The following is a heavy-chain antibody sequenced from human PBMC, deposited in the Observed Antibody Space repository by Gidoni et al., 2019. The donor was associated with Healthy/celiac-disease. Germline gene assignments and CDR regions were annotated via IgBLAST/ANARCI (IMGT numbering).Heavy chain of an antibody. V-gene: IGHV1-18*01. CDR1: GYTFTSYG. D-gene: IGHD5-18*01. CDR3: ARDVDTAMVALGPYGMDV. Sequence: QVQLVQSGAEVKKPGASVKVSCKASGYTFTSYGISWVRQAPGQGLEWLGWISAYNGNTNYAQKLQGRVTMTTDTSTSTAYMELRSLRSDDTAVYYCARDVDTAMVALGPYGMDVWGQGTTVTVSS. J-gene: IGHJ6*02. CDR2: ISAYNGNT.